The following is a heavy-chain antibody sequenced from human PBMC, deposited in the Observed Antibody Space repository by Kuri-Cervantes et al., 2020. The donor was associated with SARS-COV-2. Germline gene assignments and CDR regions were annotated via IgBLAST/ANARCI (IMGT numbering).Heavy chain of an antibody. Sequence: SVKVSCKASGYTFTSYAMNWVRQAPGQGLEWMGGIIPIFGTANYAQKFQGRVTITADKSTSTAYMELSSLRSEDTAVYYCASHIVVVVAATNDGMDVWGQGTTVTVSS. CDR1: GYTFTSYA. D-gene: IGHD2-15*01. V-gene: IGHV1-69*06. J-gene: IGHJ6*02. CDR2: IIPIFGTA. CDR3: ASHIVVVVAATNDGMDV.